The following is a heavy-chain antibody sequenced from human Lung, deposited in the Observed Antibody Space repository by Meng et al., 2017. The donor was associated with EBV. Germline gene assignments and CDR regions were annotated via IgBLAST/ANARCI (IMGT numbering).Heavy chain of an antibody. CDR3: ARTGCSSSSCYDY. CDR1: GYTFTSYA. D-gene: IGHD2-2*01. V-gene: IGHV1-3*04. Sequence: GQLWNSGPEVKKPGATVEVSCKASGYTFTSYAMNWVRQAPGQRLEWMGWINTGNGETKYSQKFQGRVTLTRDTSASTAYMELSSLRSEDTAVYYCARTGCSSSSCYDYWGQGTLVTASS. CDR2: INTGNGET. J-gene: IGHJ4*02.